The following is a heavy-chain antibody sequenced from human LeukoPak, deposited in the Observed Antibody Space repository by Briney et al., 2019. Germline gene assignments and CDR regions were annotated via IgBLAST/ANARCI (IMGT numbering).Heavy chain of an antibody. J-gene: IGHJ4*02. CDR1: GFTFTTYE. CDR3: AKGVVAAAVFDY. D-gene: IGHD2-15*01. V-gene: IGHV3-48*03. CDR2: ISSSGSII. Sequence: GGSLRLSCAASGFTFTTYEMNWVRQAPGKGLEWVSFISSSGSIIYYADSVQGRFTISRDNAKNSLYLQMNSLRAEDTAVYYCAKGVVAAAVFDYWGQGTLVTVSS.